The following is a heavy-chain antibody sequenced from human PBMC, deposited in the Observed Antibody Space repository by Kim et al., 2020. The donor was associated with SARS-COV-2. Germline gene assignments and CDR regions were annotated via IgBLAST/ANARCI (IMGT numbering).Heavy chain of an antibody. Sequence: SETLSLTCTVSGVSVNSENYFWSWIRQPPGKGLEWIGYIYHSGTTNYIPFLKSRVAISLNTSKNQFFLKLSSVTAADTAIYYCARRDFKDYRSGTFDMWGQGTMVTVSS. J-gene: IGHJ3*02. D-gene: IGHD3-10*01. CDR1: GVSVNSENYF. CDR2: IYHSGTT. V-gene: IGHV4-61*01. CDR3: ARRDFKDYRSGTFDM.